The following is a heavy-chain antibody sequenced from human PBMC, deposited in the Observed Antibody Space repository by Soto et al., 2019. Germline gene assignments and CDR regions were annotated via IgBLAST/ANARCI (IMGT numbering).Heavy chain of an antibody. CDR1: GGSFSGYY. V-gene: IGHV4-34*01. D-gene: IGHD3-16*01. Sequence: KSSETLSLTCAVYGGSFSGYYWSWIRQPPGKGLEWIGEINHSGSTNYNPSLKSRVTISVDTSKNQFSLKLSSVTAADTAVYYCARGGTEARFYYYYYMDVWGKGTTVTVSS. CDR2: INHSGST. J-gene: IGHJ6*03. CDR3: ARGGTEARFYYYYYMDV.